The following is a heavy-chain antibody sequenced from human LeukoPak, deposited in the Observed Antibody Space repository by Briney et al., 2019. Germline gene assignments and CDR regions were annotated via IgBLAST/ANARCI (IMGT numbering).Heavy chain of an antibody. J-gene: IGHJ4*02. CDR1: GGSISSTNHY. CDR3: AEVTTAGTWFDN. CDR2: IYYSGST. Sequence: SETLSLTCIVSGGSISSTNHYWGWIRQPPGKGLEWIVSIYYSGSTYYNPSLKSRVTISVDTSKNHFSLKLSSVTAADTAVYYCAEVTTAGTWFDNWGQGTLVTVSS. V-gene: IGHV4-39*07. D-gene: IGHD6-13*01.